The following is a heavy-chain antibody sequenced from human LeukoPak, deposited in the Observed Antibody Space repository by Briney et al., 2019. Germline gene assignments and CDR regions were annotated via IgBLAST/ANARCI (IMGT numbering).Heavy chain of an antibody. CDR2: ISSSSSYI. V-gene: IGHV3-21*01. CDR3: ARIDGSGSYFGH. D-gene: IGHD3-10*01. J-gene: IGHJ5*02. Sequence: GGSLRLSCAASGFTFSSYSMNWVRQAPGKGLEWVSSISSSSSYIYYADSVKGRFTISRDNAKNSLYLQMNSLRAEDTAVYYCARIDGSGSYFGHWGQGTLVTVSS. CDR1: GFTFSSYS.